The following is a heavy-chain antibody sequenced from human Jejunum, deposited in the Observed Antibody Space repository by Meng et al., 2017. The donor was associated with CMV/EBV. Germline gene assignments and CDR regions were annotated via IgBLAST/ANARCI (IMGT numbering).Heavy chain of an antibody. J-gene: IGHJ4*02. CDR3: AIDNGNDAY. V-gene: IGHV3-74*01. D-gene: IGHD1-1*01. CDR2: INQYGTTT. CDR1: GFTFSSYW. Sequence: RLSCTASGFTFSSYWMHWVRQAPGKGLVWVSRINQYGTTTTYADSVQGRFTISRDNAKNTLYLQMNSLRAEDTAVYYCAIDNGNDAYWGQGALVTVSS.